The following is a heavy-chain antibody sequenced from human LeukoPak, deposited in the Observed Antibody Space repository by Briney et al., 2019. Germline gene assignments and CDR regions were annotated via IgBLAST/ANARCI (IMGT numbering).Heavy chain of an antibody. J-gene: IGHJ2*01. CDR2: INTNTGNP. D-gene: IGHD3-10*01. CDR1: GYTFTSYA. Sequence: ASVKVSCKASGYTFTSYAMNWVRQAPGQGLEWMGWINTNTGNPTYAQGFTGRFVFSLDTSVSTAYLQISSLKAEDTAVYYCARGYWEHITMVRGVIRTWYFDLWGRGTLVTVSS. CDR3: ARGYWEHITMVRGVIRTWYFDL. V-gene: IGHV7-4-1*02.